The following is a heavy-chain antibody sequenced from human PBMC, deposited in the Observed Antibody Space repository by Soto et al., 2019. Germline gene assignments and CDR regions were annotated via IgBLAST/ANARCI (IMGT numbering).Heavy chain of an antibody. CDR1: GYTFTGYY. CDR3: ARGLRVGPLGEKSAFDI. V-gene: IGHV1-2*04. CDR2: INPNSGGT. Sequence: ASVKVSCKASGYTFTGYYMHWVRQAPGQGLEWMGWINPNSGGTNYAQKFQGWVTMTRDTSISTAYMELSRLRSDDTAVYYCARGLRVGPLGEKSAFDIWGQGTMVTVSS. J-gene: IGHJ3*02. D-gene: IGHD1-26*01.